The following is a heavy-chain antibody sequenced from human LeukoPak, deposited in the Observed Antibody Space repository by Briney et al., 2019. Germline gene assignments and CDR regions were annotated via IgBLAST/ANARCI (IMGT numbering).Heavy chain of an antibody. V-gene: IGHV3-43*01. CDR3: AKDSFVGTTSFLDS. CDR1: GFTFDDFS. D-gene: IGHD1-26*01. J-gene: IGHJ4*02. Sequence: GGSLRLSCAASGFTFDDFSMHWVRQVPGKGLEWISLIDCDGGSTYYADSVKGRFTVSRDNCKSSLYLHLSSLTAEDTAFYYCAKDSFVGTTSFLDSWGQGTLVTVSS. CDR2: IDCDGGST.